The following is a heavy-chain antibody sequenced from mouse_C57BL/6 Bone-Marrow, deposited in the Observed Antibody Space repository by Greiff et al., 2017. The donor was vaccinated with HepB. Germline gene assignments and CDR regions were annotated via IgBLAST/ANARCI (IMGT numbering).Heavy chain of an antibody. J-gene: IGHJ3*01. CDR1: GYTFTSCG. Sequence: VKLMESGAELARPGASVKLSCKASGYTFTSCGISWVKQRTGQGLEWIGEIYPRSGNTYYNEKFKGKATLTADKSSSTAYMELRSLTSEDSAVYFCARRLPFAYWGQGTLVTVSA. CDR3: ARRLPFAY. V-gene: IGHV1-81*01. CDR2: IYPRSGNT. D-gene: IGHD1-2*01.